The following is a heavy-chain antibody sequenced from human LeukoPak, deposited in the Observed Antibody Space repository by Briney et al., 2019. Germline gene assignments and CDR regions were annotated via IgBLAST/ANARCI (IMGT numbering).Heavy chain of an antibody. CDR1: GGSFSGYY. CDR2: INHSGNT. J-gene: IGHJ3*02. CDR3: ARPPTIFAAFDI. V-gene: IGHV4-34*01. Sequence: SETLSLTCAVYGGSFSGYYWSWIRQPPGKGLEWIGEINHSGNTNYNPSLKSRVSISVDTSKNQFSLKLSSVTAADTAVYYCARPPTIFAAFDIWGQGTMVTVSS. D-gene: IGHD3-3*01.